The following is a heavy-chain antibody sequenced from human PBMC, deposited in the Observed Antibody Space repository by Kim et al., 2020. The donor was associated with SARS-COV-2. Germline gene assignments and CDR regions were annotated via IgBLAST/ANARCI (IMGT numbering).Heavy chain of an antibody. CDR1: GLTFNDCA. CDR3: ARERPTRVRVIIINPDYYGMDI. D-gene: IGHD3-10*01. CDR2: ISYNGNTK. Sequence: GGSLRLSCAVSGLTFNDCAMHWVRQAPGKGLEWVATISYNGNTKYYADSVEGRFTISRDNSKNTLYLQIDTLGVEDTALYYCARERPTRVRVIIINPDYYGMDIWGQGTTVTVTS. J-gene: IGHJ6*02. V-gene: IGHV3-30*04.